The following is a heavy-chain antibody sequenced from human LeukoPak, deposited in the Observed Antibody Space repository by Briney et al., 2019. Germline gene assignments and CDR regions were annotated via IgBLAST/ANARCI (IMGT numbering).Heavy chain of an antibody. CDR1: GYSFSNYW. CDR2: IYPGDSQT. V-gene: IGHV5-51*01. Sequence: GESLKISCKGSGYSFSNYWIGWVRQVPGKGLEWMGIIYPGDSQTRYSPSFQGQVTISVDKSISTAYLQWSSLKAPDTAIYYCARHRIPAPGSSGYYGMDVWGQGTTVTVSS. CDR3: ARHRIPAPGSSGYYGMDV. D-gene: IGHD6-13*01. J-gene: IGHJ6*02.